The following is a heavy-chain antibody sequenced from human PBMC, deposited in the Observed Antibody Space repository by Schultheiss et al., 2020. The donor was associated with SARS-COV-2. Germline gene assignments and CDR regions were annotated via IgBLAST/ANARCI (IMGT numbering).Heavy chain of an antibody. J-gene: IGHJ4*02. CDR3: ARGPDYIAAAGTVYFDY. Sequence: SETLSLTCTVSGGSISSGGYYWSWIRQPPGKGLEWIGEINHSGSTNYNPSLKSRVTISVDTSKNQFSLKLSSVTAADTAVYYCARGPDYIAAAGTVYFDYWGQGTLVTVSS. D-gene: IGHD6-13*01. CDR1: GGSISSGGYY. CDR2: INHSGST. V-gene: IGHV4-61*08.